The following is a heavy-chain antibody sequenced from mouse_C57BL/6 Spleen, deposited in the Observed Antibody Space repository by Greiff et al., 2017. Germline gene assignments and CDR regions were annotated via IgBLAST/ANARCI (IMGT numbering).Heavy chain of an antibody. D-gene: IGHD1-1*01. V-gene: IGHV1-80*01. CDR1: GYAFSSYW. CDR3: ARGGVLLLRYLYFDY. Sequence: QVQLKQSGAELVKPGASVKISCKASGYAFSSYWMNWVKQRPGKGLEWIGQIYPGDGDTNYNGKFKGKATLTADKSSSTAYMQLSSLTSEDSAVYFCARGGVLLLRYLYFDYWGQGTTLTVSS. CDR2: IYPGDGDT. J-gene: IGHJ2*01.